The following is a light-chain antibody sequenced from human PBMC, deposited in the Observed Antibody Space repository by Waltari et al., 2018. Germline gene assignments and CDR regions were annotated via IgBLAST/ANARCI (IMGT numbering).Light chain of an antibody. CDR2: WAS. CDR3: QQYYSTPIT. CDR1: PSVLYSSNNKNY. J-gene: IGKJ5*01. V-gene: IGKV4-1*01. Sequence: DIVMTQSPDSLAVSLGERATINCKSSPSVLYSSNNKNYLAWYQQKPGQPPKLLIYWASTRESGVPDRFSGSGSGTDFTLTISSLQAEDVAVYYCQQYYSTPITFGQGKRLEIK.